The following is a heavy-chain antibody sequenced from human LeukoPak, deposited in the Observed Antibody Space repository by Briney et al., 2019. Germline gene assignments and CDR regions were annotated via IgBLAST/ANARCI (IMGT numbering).Heavy chain of an antibody. V-gene: IGHV3-21*01. Sequence: PGGNLRLSCAASGFTFSSFNMNWVRQAPGKGLEWVSSISSDNNYIYYADSVKGRFTISRDNAKISLYLQMNSLRAEDTAVYYCARDINYYYYMDVWGKGTTVTVSS. CDR1: GFTFSSFN. CDR3: ARDINYYYYMDV. CDR2: ISSDNNYI. J-gene: IGHJ6*03.